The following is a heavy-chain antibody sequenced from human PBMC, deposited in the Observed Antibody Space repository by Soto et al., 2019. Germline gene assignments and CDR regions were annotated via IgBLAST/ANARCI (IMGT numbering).Heavy chain of an antibody. CDR1: GFTFSSYA. Sequence: GGSLRLSCAASGFTFSSYAMSWVRQAPRKGLEWVSAISGSGGSTYYADSVKGRFTISRDNSKNTLYLQMNSLRAEDTAVYYCAKDRPDIVVVPAAKGLWGQGTLVTVSS. J-gene: IGHJ4*02. CDR2: ISGSGGST. D-gene: IGHD2-2*01. CDR3: AKDRPDIVVVPAAKGL. V-gene: IGHV3-23*01.